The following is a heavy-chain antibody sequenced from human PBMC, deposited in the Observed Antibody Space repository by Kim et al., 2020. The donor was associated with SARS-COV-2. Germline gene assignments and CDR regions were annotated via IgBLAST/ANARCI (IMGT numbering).Heavy chain of an antibody. CDR1: GYTFTSYD. Sequence: ASVKVSCKASGYTFTSYDINWVRQATGQGLEWMGWMNPNSGNTGYAQKFQGRVTMTRNTSISTAYMELSSLRSEDTAVYYCARAPTHKELTIFGVVNYYYGMDVWGQGTTVTVSS. CDR2: MNPNSGNT. V-gene: IGHV1-8*01. D-gene: IGHD3-3*01. J-gene: IGHJ6*02. CDR3: ARAPTHKELTIFGVVNYYYGMDV.